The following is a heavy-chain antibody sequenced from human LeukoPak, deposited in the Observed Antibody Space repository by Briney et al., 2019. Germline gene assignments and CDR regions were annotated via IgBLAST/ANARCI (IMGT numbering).Heavy chain of an antibody. CDR2: INPNSGGT. J-gene: IGHJ6*02. D-gene: IGHD3-10*01. CDR1: GYTFTGYY. V-gene: IGHV1-2*02. CDR3: ARDRSLMAAGYYYYYYGMDV. Sequence: ASVKVSCKASGYTFTGYYMHWVRQAPGQGLEWMGWINPNSGGTNYAQKFQGRVTMTRDTSTSTVHMELSSLRSEDTAVYYCARDRSLMAAGYYYYYYGMDVWGQGTTVTVSS.